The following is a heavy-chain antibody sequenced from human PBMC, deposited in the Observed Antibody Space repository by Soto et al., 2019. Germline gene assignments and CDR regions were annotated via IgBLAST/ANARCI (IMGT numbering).Heavy chain of an antibody. D-gene: IGHD3-3*01. J-gene: IGHJ6*02. CDR1: GYTFTGYY. CDR3: ARGENYDFWSGYSYYYGMDV. V-gene: IGHV1-2*02. CDR2: INPNSGGT. Sequence: ASVKVSCKASGYTFTGYYMHWVRQAPGQGLEWMGWINPNSGGTNYEQKFQGRVTMTRDTSISTAYMELSRLRSDDTAVYYCARGENYDFWSGYSYYYGMDVWGQGTTVTVSS.